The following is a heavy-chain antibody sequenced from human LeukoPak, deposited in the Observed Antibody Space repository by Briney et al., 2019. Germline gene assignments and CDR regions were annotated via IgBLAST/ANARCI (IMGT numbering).Heavy chain of an antibody. V-gene: IGHV4-39*01. CDR1: GVSISSSSYF. J-gene: IGHJ4*02. CDR3: ARHSLDGYNYIPFDY. Sequence: SETLSLTCNVSGVSISSSSYFWGWIRQPPGKGLEWIGTIYYTGSTYYNPSLKSRVTISVDTSKNQFSLKLSSVTAADTAVYYCARHSLDGYNYIPFDYWGQGTLVTVSS. CDR2: IYYTGST. D-gene: IGHD5-24*01.